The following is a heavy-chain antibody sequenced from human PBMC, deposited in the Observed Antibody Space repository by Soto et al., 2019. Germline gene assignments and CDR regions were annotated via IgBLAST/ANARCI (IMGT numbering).Heavy chain of an antibody. J-gene: IGHJ5*02. V-gene: IGHV4-31*03. CDR2: MSYSGST. CDR1: CGSISSGNYY. Sequence: SETLSLTCTVSCGSISSGNYYWSWIRQPPGKGLEWIGYMSYSGSTYYNPSLKSRIAISVDTSKTQLSLRLTSVTAADTAVYYCARFGSSSGINWFDPWGQGTLVTVSS. CDR3: ARFGSSSGINWFDP. D-gene: IGHD3-10*01.